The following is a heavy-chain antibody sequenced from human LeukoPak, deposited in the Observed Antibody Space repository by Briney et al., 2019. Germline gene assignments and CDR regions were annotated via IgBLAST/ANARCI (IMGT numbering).Heavy chain of an antibody. CDR3: AKGYCSSTSCYDNY. J-gene: IGHJ4*02. CDR1: GFTFDDYA. Sequence: GGSLRLSCAASGFTFDDYAMHWVRQAPGKGLEWVSGISWNSGSIGYADSVKGRFTISRDNAKNSLYLQMNSLRAEDTALYYCAKGYCSSTSCYDNYWGQGTLVTVSS. D-gene: IGHD2-2*01. CDR2: ISWNSGSI. V-gene: IGHV3-9*01.